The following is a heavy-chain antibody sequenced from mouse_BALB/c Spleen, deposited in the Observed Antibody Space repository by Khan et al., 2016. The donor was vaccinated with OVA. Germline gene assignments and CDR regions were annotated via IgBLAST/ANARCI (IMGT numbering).Heavy chain of an antibody. CDR3: ARGGYSSFAY. V-gene: IGHV1-5*01. J-gene: IGHJ3*01. D-gene: IGHD1-3*01. CDR1: GYSFTSYL. CDR2: IYPGNSDT. Sequence: VQLKESGTVLARPGASVKMSCKASGYSFTSYLIHWVKQRPGQGLEWIGDIYPGNSDTTYNQKFKDKAKLNADKSANTAHLEIRSLTNEDSSVYYCARGGYSSFAYCAKGLWSLSLQ.